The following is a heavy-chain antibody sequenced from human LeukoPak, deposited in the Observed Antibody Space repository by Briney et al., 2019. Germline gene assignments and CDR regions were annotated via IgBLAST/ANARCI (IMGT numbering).Heavy chain of an antibody. V-gene: IGHV3-15*01. CDR3: TTVHGAGPINFDY. J-gene: IGHJ4*02. Sequence: GGSLRLSCTASGFTFSSVWMTWVRQAPGKGLEWVGRIKSRTDGETTDYAAPVKGRFSISRDDSENTLYLQMNSLKNEDTAVYFCTTVHGAGPINFDYWGQGSLVTVSS. D-gene: IGHD3-10*01. CDR2: IKSRTDGETT. CDR1: GFTFSSVW.